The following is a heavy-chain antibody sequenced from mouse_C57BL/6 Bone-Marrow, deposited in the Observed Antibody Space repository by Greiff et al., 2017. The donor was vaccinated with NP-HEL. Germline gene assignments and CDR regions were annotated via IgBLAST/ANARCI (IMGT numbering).Heavy chain of an antibody. D-gene: IGHD4-1*01. CDR1: GFTFSNYW. J-gene: IGHJ3*01. CDR3: TGGWDSAWFAY. CDR2: IRLKSDNYAT. V-gene: IGHV6-3*01. Sequence: EVQVVESGGGLVQPGGSMKLSCVASGFTFSNYWMNWVRQSPEKGLEWVAQIRLKSDNYATHYAESVKGRFTISRDDSKSSVYLQMNNLRAEDTGIYYCTGGWDSAWFAYWGQGTLVTVSA.